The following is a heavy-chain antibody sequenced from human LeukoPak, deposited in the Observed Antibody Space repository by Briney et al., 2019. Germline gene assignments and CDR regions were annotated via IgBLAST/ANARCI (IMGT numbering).Heavy chain of an antibody. CDR1: GGSISSYY. CDR3: ARGSHLYCSSTSCYAGNYYYYGMDV. D-gene: IGHD2-2*01. CDR2: IYYSGST. V-gene: IGHV4-59*06. J-gene: IGHJ6*02. Sequence: SETLSLTCTVSGGSISSYYWSWVRQHPRKGLEWIGYIYYSGSTYYNPSLKSRVTISVDTSKNQFSLKLSSVTAADTAVYYCARGSHLYCSSTSCYAGNYYYYGMDVWGQGTTVTVSS.